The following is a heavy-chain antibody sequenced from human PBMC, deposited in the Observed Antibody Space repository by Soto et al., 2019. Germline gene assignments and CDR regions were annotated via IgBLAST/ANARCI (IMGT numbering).Heavy chain of an antibody. CDR1: GFAFSTYG. D-gene: IGHD3-10*01. J-gene: IGHJ5*01. CDR3: AKDFGDWSDS. V-gene: IGHV3-30*18. Sequence: PGGSLRLSCAASGFAFSTYGMHWVRQAPGKGLEWVALISYDGGDFYYADSVKGRFTISRDNSKHTLSLQMDSLRVEDTAVYYCAKDFGDWSDSWGQGTLVTVSS. CDR2: ISYDGGDF.